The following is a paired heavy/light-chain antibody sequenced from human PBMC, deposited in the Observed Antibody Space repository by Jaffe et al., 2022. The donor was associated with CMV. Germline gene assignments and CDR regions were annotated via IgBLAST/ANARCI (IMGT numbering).Light chain of an antibody. CDR1: QGISSY. J-gene: IGKJ4*01. V-gene: IGKV1-9*01. CDR3: QQLNSYPRST. CDR2: AAS. Sequence: IQLTQSPSSLSASVGDRVTITCRASQGISSYLAWYQQKPGKAPKLLIYAASTLQSGVPSRFSGSGSGTDFTLTISSLQPEDFATYYCQQLNSYPRSTFGGGTKVEIK.
Heavy chain of an antibody. CDR2: ISYDGSNK. J-gene: IGHJ4*02. D-gene: IGHD3-3*01. V-gene: IGHV3-30*18. CDR3: ANSAYDYDFWTRPLGGFDY. Sequence: QVQLVESGGGVVQPGRSLRLSCAASGFTFSSYGMHWVRQAPGKGLEWVAVISYDGSNKYYADSVKGRFTISRDNSKNTLYLQMNSLRAEDTAVYYCANSAYDYDFWTRPLGGFDYWGQGTLVTVSS. CDR1: GFTFSSYG.